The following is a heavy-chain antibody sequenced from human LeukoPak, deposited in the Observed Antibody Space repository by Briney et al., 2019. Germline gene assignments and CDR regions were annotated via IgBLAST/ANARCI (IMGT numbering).Heavy chain of an antibody. CDR3: ARAVDTAMVTKGFDY. J-gene: IGHJ4*02. CDR2: ISYDGSNK. Sequence: GRSLRLSCAASGFTFSAYEMNWVRQAPGKGLEWVAVISYDGSNKYYADSVKGRFTISRDNSKNTLYLQMNSLRAEDTAVYYCARAVDTAMVTKGFDYWGQGTLVTVSS. D-gene: IGHD5-18*01. CDR1: GFTFSAYE. V-gene: IGHV3-30*04.